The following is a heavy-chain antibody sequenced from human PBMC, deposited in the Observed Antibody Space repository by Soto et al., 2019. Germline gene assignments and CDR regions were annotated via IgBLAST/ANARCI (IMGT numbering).Heavy chain of an antibody. J-gene: IGHJ4*02. Sequence: PGGSLRLSCAASGFTFSSYSMNWVRQAPGKGLEWVSSISSSSSYIYYADSVKGRFTISRDNAKNSLYLQMNSLRAEDTAVYYCARRYSSGWYYFDYWGQGTLVTVSS. CDR2: ISSSSSYI. V-gene: IGHV3-21*01. CDR1: GFTFSSYS. CDR3: ARRYSSGWYYFDY. D-gene: IGHD6-19*01.